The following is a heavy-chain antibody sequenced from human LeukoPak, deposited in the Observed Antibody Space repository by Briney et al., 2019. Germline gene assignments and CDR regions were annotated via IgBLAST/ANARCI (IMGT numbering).Heavy chain of an antibody. D-gene: IGHD1-26*01. V-gene: IGHV1-18*01. CDR2: ISAYNGNT. J-gene: IGHJ3*02. CDR3: ARGDPIGELTRRIDAFDI. Sequence: VASVKVSCKASGYTFTSYGISWVRQAPGQGLEWMEWISAYNGNTNYAQKLQGRVTMTTDTSTSTAYMELRSLRSDDTAVYYCARGDPIGELTRRIDAFDIWGQGTMVTVSS. CDR1: GYTFTSYG.